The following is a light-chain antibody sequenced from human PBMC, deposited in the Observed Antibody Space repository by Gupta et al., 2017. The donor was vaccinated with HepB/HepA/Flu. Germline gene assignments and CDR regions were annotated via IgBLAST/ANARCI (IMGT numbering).Light chain of an antibody. J-gene: IGLJ3*02. CDR3: SSYAGSNNFVV. Sequence: QSALTQPPSASGSPGQPVTISCPGTSSDVGGYNYVSWYQQHPGKAPKLMIYEVSKRPSGVPDRFSGSKSGNTASLTVSGLQAEDEADYYCSSYAGSNNFVVFGGGTKLTVL. CDR2: EVS. CDR1: SSDVGGYNY. V-gene: IGLV2-8*01.